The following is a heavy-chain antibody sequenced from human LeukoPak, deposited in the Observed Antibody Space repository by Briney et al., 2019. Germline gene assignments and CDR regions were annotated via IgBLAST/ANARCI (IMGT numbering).Heavy chain of an antibody. D-gene: IGHD3-10*01. CDR1: GGTFSSYA. CDR3: AITGPGSGSYHDY. CDR2: IIPIFGTA. Sequence: SVKVSCKASGGTFSSYAISWVRQAPGQGLEWMGGIIPIFGTANYAQKFQGRVTITADESTSTAYMVLSSLRSEDTAVYYCAITGPGSGSYHDYWGQGTLVTVSS. J-gene: IGHJ4*02. V-gene: IGHV1-69*13.